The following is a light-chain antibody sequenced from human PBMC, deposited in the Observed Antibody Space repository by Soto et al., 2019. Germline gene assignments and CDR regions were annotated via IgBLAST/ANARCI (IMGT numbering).Light chain of an antibody. CDR3: SSFTSDITYV. CDR2: DVT. CDR1: SSDVGGYNS. Sequence: LTQPASVSGSPGQSITISCTGTSSDVGGYNSVSWYRQDPGKAPKLMIYDVTNRPSGVSNRFSGSKSGNTASLTISGLQAEDEADYYCSSFTSDITYVFGTGTKVTVL. J-gene: IGLJ1*01. V-gene: IGLV2-14*01.